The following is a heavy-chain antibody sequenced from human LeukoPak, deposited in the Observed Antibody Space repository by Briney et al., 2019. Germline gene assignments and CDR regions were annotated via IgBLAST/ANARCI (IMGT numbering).Heavy chain of an antibody. Sequence: GASVKVSCKASGYTFTSYDINWVRQATGQGLEWMGWTNPDSGNTGYAQKFQGRVTMTRDTSTSTAYMELSSLTSEDTAVYYCVRFMVRGVIRPWGQGTLVTVSS. D-gene: IGHD3-10*01. CDR2: TNPDSGNT. J-gene: IGHJ5*02. CDR3: VRFMVRGVIRP. CDR1: GYTFTSYD. V-gene: IGHV1-8*01.